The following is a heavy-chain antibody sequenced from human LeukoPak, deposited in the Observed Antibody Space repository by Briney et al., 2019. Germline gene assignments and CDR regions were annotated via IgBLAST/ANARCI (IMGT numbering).Heavy chain of an antibody. J-gene: IGHJ4*02. D-gene: IGHD3-9*01. CDR1: GFTFSSYG. CDR3: VKASRYSGEFDY. V-gene: IGHV3-30*02. Sequence: GGSLRLSCAASGFTFSSYGMHWVRQAPGKGLEWVAFIRYDGSNKYYADSVKGRFTISRDNSKNTLYLQMNSLRAEDTAVYYCVKASRYSGEFDYWGQGALVTVSS. CDR2: IRYDGSNK.